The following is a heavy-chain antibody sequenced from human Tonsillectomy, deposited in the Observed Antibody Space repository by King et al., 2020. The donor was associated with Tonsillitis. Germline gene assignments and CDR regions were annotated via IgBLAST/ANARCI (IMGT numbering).Heavy chain of an antibody. D-gene: IGHD3-10*01. CDR1: GFTCSRYW. CDR2: IKKEGSDK. CDR3: ATEGGRSGSGY. J-gene: IGHJ4*02. V-gene: IGHV3-7*01. Sequence: VQLVESGGGLVQPGGSLRLSCAVSGFTCSRYWMSWVRQAPGKGLEWGANIKKEGSDKHNVDSVKGRFTISRDNAKNALFLQMNSLRAEDTAVYYCATEGGRSGSGYWGQGTLVTVSS.